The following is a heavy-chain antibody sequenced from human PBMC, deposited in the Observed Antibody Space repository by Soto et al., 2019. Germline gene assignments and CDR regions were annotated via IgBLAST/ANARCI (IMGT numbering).Heavy chain of an antibody. CDR3: AKPGDLFDAFDI. CDR2: ISWNSGSI. J-gene: IGHJ3*02. CDR1: GFTFDDYA. Sequence: GGSLRLSCAASGFTFDDYAMHWVRQAPGKGLEWVSGISWNSGSIGYADSVKGRFTISRDNAKNSLYLQMNSLRAEDTALYYCAKPGDLFDAFDIWGQGTMVTVSS. V-gene: IGHV3-9*01. D-gene: IGHD3-10*01.